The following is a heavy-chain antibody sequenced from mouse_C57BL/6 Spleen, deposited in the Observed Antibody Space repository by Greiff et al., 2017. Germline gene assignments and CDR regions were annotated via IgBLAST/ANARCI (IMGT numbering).Heavy chain of an antibody. J-gene: IGHJ4*01. CDR2: IDPSDSET. V-gene: IGHV1-52*01. D-gene: IGHD2-4*01. CDR1: GYTFTSYW. CDR3: ARSGVYDYDGNAMDY. Sequence: VQLQQPGAELVRPGSSVKLSCKASGYTFTSYWMHWVKQRPIQGLEWIGNIDPSDSETHYNQKFKDKATLTVDKSSSTAYMQLSSLTSEDSAVYYCARSGVYDYDGNAMDYWGQGTSVTVSS.